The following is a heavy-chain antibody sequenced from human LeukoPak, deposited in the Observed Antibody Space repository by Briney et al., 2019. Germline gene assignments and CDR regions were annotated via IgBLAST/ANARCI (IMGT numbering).Heavy chain of an antibody. D-gene: IGHD7-27*01. CDR1: GYTFTGYY. V-gene: IGHV1-2*02. CDR2: INPKSGGT. CDR3: ARDRSVNWGYY. J-gene: IGHJ4*02. Sequence: ASVKVSCKASGYTFTGYYMHWVRQAPGQGLEWMGWINPKSGGTKYAQSFQGRVTMTRDTSISTPYMELSGLRSDDTAAYYCARDRSVNWGYYWGQGTLVTVSS.